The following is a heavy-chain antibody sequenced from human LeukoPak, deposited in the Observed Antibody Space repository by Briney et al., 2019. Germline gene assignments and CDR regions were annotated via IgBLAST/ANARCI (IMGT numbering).Heavy chain of an antibody. Sequence: ASVKVSCKASGYTFTGYYMHWVRRAPGQGLEWMGWINPNSGGTNYAQKFQGRVTMTRDTSISTAYMELSRLRSDDTAVYYCARAIQMATSNNYWGQGTLVTVSS. CDR1: GYTFTGYY. J-gene: IGHJ4*02. V-gene: IGHV1-2*02. CDR3: ARAIQMATSNNY. CDR2: INPNSGGT. D-gene: IGHD5-24*01.